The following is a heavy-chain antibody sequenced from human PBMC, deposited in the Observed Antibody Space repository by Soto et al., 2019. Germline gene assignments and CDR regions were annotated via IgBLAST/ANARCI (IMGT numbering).Heavy chain of an antibody. J-gene: IGHJ6*02. CDR2: IYSGGNI. D-gene: IGHD3-3*01. CDR1: GFTVSNNF. Sequence: PGGSLRLSCAASGFTVSNNFLMWVRQAPGKGLEWVSLIYSGGNIHYADSVKGRFTISRDGSKNMLFLQMNSLRAEDTAVYYCAKDRPVFGVVIIPPNYYGMDVWGQGTTVTVSS. V-gene: IGHV3-53*01. CDR3: AKDRPVFGVVIIPPNYYGMDV.